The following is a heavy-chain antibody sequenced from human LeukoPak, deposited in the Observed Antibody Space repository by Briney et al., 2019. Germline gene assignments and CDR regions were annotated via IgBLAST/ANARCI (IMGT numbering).Heavy chain of an antibody. CDR3: ARGITGTNNWFDP. J-gene: IGHJ5*02. V-gene: IGHV3-66*02. CDR2: IYSGGAT. D-gene: IGHD1/OR15-1a*01. CDR1: GFTFSSYS. Sequence: PGGSLRLSCAASGFTFSSYSMNWVRQAPGKGLEWVSLIYSGGATYYADSVKGRFTISRDNSKNTLYLQMNSLRAEDTAVYYCARGITGTNNWFDPWGQGTLVTVSS.